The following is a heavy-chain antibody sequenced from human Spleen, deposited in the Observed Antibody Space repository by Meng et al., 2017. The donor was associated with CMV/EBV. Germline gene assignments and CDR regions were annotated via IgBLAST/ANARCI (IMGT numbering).Heavy chain of an antibody. CDR3: ARDRGTYGYVEYYYYYYSMDV. Sequence: GGSLRLSCAASGFTFSDYYMSWIRQAPGKGLEWVSYISSSGSTIYYADSVKGRFTISRDNAKNSLYLQMNSLRAEDTAVYYCARDRGTYGYVEYYYYYYSMDVWGQGTTVTVSS. CDR2: ISSSGSTI. CDR1: GFTFSDYY. V-gene: IGHV3-11*04. J-gene: IGHJ6*02. D-gene: IGHD5-18*01.